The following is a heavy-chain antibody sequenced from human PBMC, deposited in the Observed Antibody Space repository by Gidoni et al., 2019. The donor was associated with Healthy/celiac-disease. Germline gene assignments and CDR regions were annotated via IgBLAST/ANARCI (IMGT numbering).Heavy chain of an antibody. CDR1: GFTFSSSA. V-gene: IGHV3-30-3*01. CDR3: AREVYDYIWGSYRCLGY. D-gene: IGHD3-16*02. Sequence: QVQLVESGGGVVQPGRSLRLSCAASGFTFSSSAMHWVRQAPGKGLEWVAVISYDGSNKYYADSVKGRFTISRDNSKNTLYLQMNSLRAEDTAVYYCAREVYDYIWGSYRCLGYWGQGTLVTVSS. CDR2: ISYDGSNK. J-gene: IGHJ4*02.